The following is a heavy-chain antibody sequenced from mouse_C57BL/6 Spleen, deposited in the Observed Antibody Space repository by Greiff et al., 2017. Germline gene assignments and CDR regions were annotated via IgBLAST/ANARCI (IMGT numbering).Heavy chain of an antibody. D-gene: IGHD2-4*01. CDR3: AREGLRQGYYFDY. CDR1: GYTFTDYN. CDR2: INPNNGGT. J-gene: IGHJ2*01. V-gene: IGHV1-18*01. Sequence: VQLKQSGPELVKPGASVKIPCKASGYTFTDYNMDWVKQSHGKSLEWIGDINPNNGGTIYNQKFKGQATLTVDKSSSTAYMELRSLTSEDTAVYYCAREGLRQGYYFDYWGQGTTLTVSS.